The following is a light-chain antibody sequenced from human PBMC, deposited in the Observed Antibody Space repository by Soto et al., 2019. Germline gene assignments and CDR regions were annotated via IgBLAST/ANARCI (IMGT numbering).Light chain of an antibody. J-gene: IGLJ2*01. CDR2: EVT. CDR3: NSYTTSDTLV. CDR1: SNDVGAYNY. V-gene: IGLV2-14*01. Sequence: QSALTQPASVSGSPGQSITISCTGTSNDVGAYNYVSWYQHHPGKVPKLIIYEVTNRPSGVSNRFSGSKSGSTASLTISGLQAEDEADYYCNSYTTSDTLVFGGGTKLTVL.